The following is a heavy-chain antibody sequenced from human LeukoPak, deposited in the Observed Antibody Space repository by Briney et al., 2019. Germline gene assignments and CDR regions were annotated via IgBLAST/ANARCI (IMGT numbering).Heavy chain of an antibody. Sequence: SETLSLTCTVSGGSISSVAYSWTWIRQPPGKGLEWIGYIYSSGSTYNNPSLTSRVTISVDTSKNQFSLKLSSVTVADRAVYYCARVTQALVMDYWGQGTLVTVSS. V-gene: IGHV4-30-4*07. CDR3: ARVTQALVMDY. J-gene: IGHJ4*02. CDR1: GGSISSVAYS. CDR2: IYSSGST.